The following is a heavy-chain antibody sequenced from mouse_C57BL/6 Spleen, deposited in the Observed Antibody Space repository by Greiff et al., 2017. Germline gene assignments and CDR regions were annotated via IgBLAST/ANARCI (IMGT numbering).Heavy chain of an antibody. CDR1: GYSFTGYY. Sequence: EVQLQQSGPELVKPGASVKISCKASGYSFTGYYMNWVKQSPEKSLEWIGEINPSTGGTTYNQKFKAKATLTVDKSSSTAYMQLKSLTSEDSAVYYCARHGNYSPYFDYWGQGTTLTVSS. CDR3: ARHGNYSPYFDY. V-gene: IGHV1-42*01. CDR2: INPSTGGT. D-gene: IGHD2-1*01. J-gene: IGHJ2*01.